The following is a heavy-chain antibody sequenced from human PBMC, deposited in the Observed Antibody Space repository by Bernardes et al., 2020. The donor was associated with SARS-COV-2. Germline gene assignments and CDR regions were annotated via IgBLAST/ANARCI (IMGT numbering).Heavy chain of an antibody. CDR3: AKELAFGSSWRDYSYYFGMDV. Sequence: GSLILSCSASGFTFSNYAMSWVRQAPGKGLEWVSDISGPGRTYYADSVKGRFTISRDNSKNTLYLQMNSLRAEDTAVYYCAKELAFGSSWRDYSYYFGMDVWGQGTTVTVSS. J-gene: IGHJ6*02. CDR1: GFTFSNYA. V-gene: IGHV3-23*01. D-gene: IGHD6-13*01. CDR2: ISGPGRT.